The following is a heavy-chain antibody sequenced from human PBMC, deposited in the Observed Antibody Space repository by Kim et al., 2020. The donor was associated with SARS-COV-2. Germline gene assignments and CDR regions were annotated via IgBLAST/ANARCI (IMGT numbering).Heavy chain of an antibody. CDR2: ISSSSSYI. CDR3: ARDLDPGDILTGYYNGFDY. J-gene: IGHJ4*02. CDR1: GFTFSSYS. Sequence: GGSLRLSCAASGFTFSSYSMNWVRQAPGKGLEWVSSISSSSSYIYYADSVKGRFTISRDNAKNSLYLQMNSLRAEDTAVYYCARDLDPGDILTGYYNGFDYWGQGTLVTVSS. D-gene: IGHD3-9*01. V-gene: IGHV3-21*01.